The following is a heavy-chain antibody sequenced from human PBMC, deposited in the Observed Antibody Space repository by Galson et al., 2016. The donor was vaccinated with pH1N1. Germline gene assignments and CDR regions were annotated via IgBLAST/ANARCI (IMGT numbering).Heavy chain of an antibody. CDR2: IISILGTP. CDR3: ARSLGSGWYWGAFDL. J-gene: IGHJ3*01. CDR1: GGTFSSNA. D-gene: IGHD6-19*01. V-gene: IGHV1-69*10. Sequence: SVKVSCKASGGTFSSNAISWVRQGPGQGLEWVGGIISILGTPDFAQKFQGRVTTSADRSTGTFYMELSSLRSEDTAVYFCARSLGSGWYWGAFDLWGQGTMVTVSS.